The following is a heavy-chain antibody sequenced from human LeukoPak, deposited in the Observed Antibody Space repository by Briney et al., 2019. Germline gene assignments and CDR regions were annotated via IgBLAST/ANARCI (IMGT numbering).Heavy chain of an antibody. CDR2: ISTDGSTT. D-gene: IGHD5-18*01. J-gene: IGHJ4*02. Sequence: PGGSLRLSCAASGFIFSDYWMHWVRQAPGKGLVWVSRISTDGSTTSYADSVKGRFTISRDNSKNTLYLQMNSLRAEDTAVYYCAKGHSGYSYGYGDYWGQGTLVTVSS. CDR3: AKGHSGYSYGYGDY. CDR1: GFIFSDYW. V-gene: IGHV3-74*01.